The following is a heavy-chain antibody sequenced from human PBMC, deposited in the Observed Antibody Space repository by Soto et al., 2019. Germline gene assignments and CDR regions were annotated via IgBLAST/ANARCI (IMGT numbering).Heavy chain of an antibody. CDR1: GGSFSGYY. V-gene: IGHV4-34*01. D-gene: IGHD2-15*01. CDR3: ARGRPRSVVVVAGDLDY. CDR2: INHSGST. J-gene: IGHJ4*02. Sequence: PSETLSLTCAVYGGSFSGYYWSWIRQPPGKGLEWIGEINHSGSTNYNPSLKSRVTISVDTSKNQFSLKLSSVTAADTAVYYCARGRPRSVVVVAGDLDYWGQGTLDTVSS.